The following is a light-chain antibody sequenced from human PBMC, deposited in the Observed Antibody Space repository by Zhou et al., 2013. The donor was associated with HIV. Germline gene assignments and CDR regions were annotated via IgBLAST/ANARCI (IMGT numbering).Light chain of an antibody. J-gene: IGKJ2*01. CDR1: QSINTY. Sequence: DIQMTQSPSSLSAPVGDRVTITCRASQSINTYLNWYQLKPGKAPHLLIYGATSLHSGVPSRFTGSGSGTDFIFTISSLQPEDVAIYFCQQSYNTPYIFGQGTKLEIK. CDR3: QQSYNTPYI. V-gene: IGKV1-39*01. CDR2: GAT.